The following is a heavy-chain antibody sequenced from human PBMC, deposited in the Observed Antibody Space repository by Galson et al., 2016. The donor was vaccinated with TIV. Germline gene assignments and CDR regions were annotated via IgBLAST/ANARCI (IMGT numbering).Heavy chain of an antibody. CDR1: GGSLSSSSYY. CDR2: IYYNGNT. Sequence: SETLSLTCTVSGGSLSSSSYYWGWIRQSPGKGLEWLGSIYYNGNTFYNPSLESRVTISVDTSKNQFSLKLTSLTTADTALYFCGRHSDCSNTPCFRLRAFYLWGQGHMITVS. J-gene: IGHJ3*01. V-gene: IGHV4-39*01. D-gene: IGHD2-2*01. CDR3: GRHSDCSNTPCFRLRAFYL.